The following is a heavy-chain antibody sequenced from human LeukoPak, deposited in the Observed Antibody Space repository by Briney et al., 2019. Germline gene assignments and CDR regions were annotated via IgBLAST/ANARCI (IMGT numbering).Heavy chain of an antibody. CDR1: GGSISSYY. J-gene: IGHJ4*02. CDR2: IYYSGST. CDR3: ARHLQWELLFDY. V-gene: IGHV4-59*08. Sequence: SETLSLTCTVSGGSISSYYWSWIRQPPGKGLEWIGYIYYSGSTNYNPSLKSRVTISVDTSKNQFSLKLSSVTAADTAVYYCARHLQWELLFDYWGQGTLVTVSS. D-gene: IGHD1-26*01.